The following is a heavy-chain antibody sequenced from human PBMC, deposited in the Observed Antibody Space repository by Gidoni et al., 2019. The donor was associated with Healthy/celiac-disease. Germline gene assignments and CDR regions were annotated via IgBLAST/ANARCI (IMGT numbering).Heavy chain of an antibody. D-gene: IGHD6-13*01. CDR1: GFTFRSYS. J-gene: IGHJ4*02. CDR3: ASGPRRIAAAGTEAHFDY. Sequence: EVQLVESGGGLVKPGGSLRLSCAASGFTFRSYSMNWVRQAPGKGLEWVSSISSSSSYIYYADSVKGRFTISRDNAKNPLYLQMNSLRAEDTAVYYCASGPRRIAAAGTEAHFDYWGQGTLVTVSS. V-gene: IGHV3-21*01. CDR2: ISSSSSYI.